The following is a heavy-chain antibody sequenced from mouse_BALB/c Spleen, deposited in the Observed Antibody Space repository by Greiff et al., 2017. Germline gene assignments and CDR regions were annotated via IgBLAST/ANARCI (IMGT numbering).Heavy chain of an antibody. CDR3: ARGGNYFAWFAY. CDR2: ISYSGST. D-gene: IGHD2-1*01. CDR1: GYSITSDYA. J-gene: IGHJ3*01. Sequence: EVQLQQSGPGLVKPSQSLSLTCTVTGYSITSDYAWNWIRQFPGNKLEWMGYISYSGSTSYNPSLKSRISITRDTSKNQFFLQLNSVTTEDTATYYCARGGNYFAWFAYWGQGTLVTVSA. V-gene: IGHV3-2*02.